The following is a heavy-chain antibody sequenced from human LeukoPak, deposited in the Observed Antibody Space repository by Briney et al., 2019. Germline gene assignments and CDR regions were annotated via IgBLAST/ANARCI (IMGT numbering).Heavy chain of an antibody. CDR1: GYTFIIYG. CDR3: ARIIGLYYYDTNGYEYYFDY. Sequence: ASVKVSFKTSGYTFIIYGISWVRQAPGQGLEWMGWISAYNRNTNYAQELQGRVTMTADTSTSTAYMELRSLRPDDTAMYYCARIIGLYYYDTNGYEYYFDYWGQGTLVTVSS. CDR2: ISAYNRNT. J-gene: IGHJ4*02. D-gene: IGHD3-22*01. V-gene: IGHV1-18*01.